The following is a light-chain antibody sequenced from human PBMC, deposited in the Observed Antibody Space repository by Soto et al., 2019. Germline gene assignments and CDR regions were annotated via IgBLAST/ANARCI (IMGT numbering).Light chain of an antibody. Sequence: QSVLTQPPSVSGAPGQRVTIPCTGSSSNIGAGYEVHWYQQLPGTAPKLLIYGNNNRPSGVPDRISGSKSGTSVSLAITGLRAEDEADYYCLSYDSSLGVVFGGGTKLTVL. CDR3: LSYDSSLGVV. V-gene: IGLV1-40*01. J-gene: IGLJ3*02. CDR1: SSNIGAGYE. CDR2: GNN.